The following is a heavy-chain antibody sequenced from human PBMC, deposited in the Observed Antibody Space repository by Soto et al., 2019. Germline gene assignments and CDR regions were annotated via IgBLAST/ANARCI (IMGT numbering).Heavy chain of an antibody. CDR1: GGSFSGYY. CDR3: ARVGGSGRSLYCYYMDV. CDR2: INHSGST. V-gene: IGHV4-34*01. J-gene: IGHJ6*03. D-gene: IGHD3-10*01. Sequence: SETLSLTCAVYGGSFSGYYWSWIRQPPGKGLEWIGEINHSGSTNYNPSLKSRVTISVDTSKNQFSLKLSSVTAADTAVYYCARVGGSGRSLYCYYMDVWGKGTTVTVSS.